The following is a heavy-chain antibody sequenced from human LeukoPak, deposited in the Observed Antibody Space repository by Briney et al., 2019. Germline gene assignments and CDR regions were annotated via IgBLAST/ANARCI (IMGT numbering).Heavy chain of an antibody. CDR3: ARGEVVVRGLMSGPYYYYYMDV. D-gene: IGHD3-10*01. CDR2: INPSGGST. CDR1: GYTFTSYY. Sequence: ASVTVSCKASGYTFTSYYIHWVRQAPGQGLEWMGIINPSGGSTTYAQKFQGRVTVTRDMSTSTLYMELSSLRSEDTAVYYCARGEVVVRGLMSGPYYYYYMDVWGKGTTVTVSS. J-gene: IGHJ6*03. V-gene: IGHV1-46*01.